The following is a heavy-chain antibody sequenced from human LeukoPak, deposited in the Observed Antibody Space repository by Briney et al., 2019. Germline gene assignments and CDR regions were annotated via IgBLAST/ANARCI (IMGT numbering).Heavy chain of an antibody. J-gene: IGHJ6*02. CDR3: ARQQYQVRYGMDV. D-gene: IGHD6-13*01. Sequence: GRSLRLSCAASGFTFSSYALHWVRQAPGKGLEWVAVISYDGSNKYYADSVKGRFTISRDNAKNTLYLQMGSLSAEDMAVYYCARQQYQVRYGMDVWGQGPTVTVSS. CDR1: GFTFSSYA. V-gene: IGHV3-30*14. CDR2: ISYDGSNK.